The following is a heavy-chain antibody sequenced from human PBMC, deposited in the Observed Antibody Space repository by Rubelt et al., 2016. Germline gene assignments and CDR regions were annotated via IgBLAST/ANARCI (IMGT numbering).Heavy chain of an antibody. CDR2: IYYSGST. CDR1: GGSISSGGYY. D-gene: IGHD2-2*01. Sequence: QVQLQESGPGLVKPSQTLSLTCTVSGGSISSGGYYWSWIRQHPGKGLEWIGYIYYSGSTYYNPSLKSRVTISVDTSKNQFSLKLSSVTAADTAVYYCARVEPRCSSTSCLINWFDPWGQGTLVTVSS. CDR3: ARVEPRCSSTSCLINWFDP. V-gene: IGHV4-31*03. J-gene: IGHJ5*02.